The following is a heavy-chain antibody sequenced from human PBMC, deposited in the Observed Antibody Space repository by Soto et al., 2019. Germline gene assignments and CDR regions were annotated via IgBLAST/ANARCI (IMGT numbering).Heavy chain of an antibody. V-gene: IGHV4-59*08. CDR2: VFHTGNT. Sequence: QWQVQESGPGLVKPSETLSLTCTVSGGSITFNFWSWIRQPPGKGLEWIGYVFHTGNTDYNPSLKSRVTISVDTSKNRLSLKLDSVTAVDTAVYYCARGSGWLDYWGQGTLVTVSS. D-gene: IGHD6-19*01. CDR1: GGSITFNF. J-gene: IGHJ4*02. CDR3: ARGSGWLDY.